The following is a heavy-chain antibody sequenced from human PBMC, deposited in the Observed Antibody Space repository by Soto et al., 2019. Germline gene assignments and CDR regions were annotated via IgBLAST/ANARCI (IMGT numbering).Heavy chain of an antibody. CDR1: GGSISSSGYY. Sequence: QVQLQESGPGLVKPSETLSLTCTVSGGSISSSGYYWGWIRQPPGKGLEWIGSIYYSGSTYYNPSLKSRVTISVDTSKNQFSLKLSSVTAADTAVYYCARRGGYSGYDVQLGFDYWGQGTLVTVSS. D-gene: IGHD5-12*01. J-gene: IGHJ4*02. V-gene: IGHV4-39*01. CDR3: ARRGGYSGYDVQLGFDY. CDR2: IYYSGST.